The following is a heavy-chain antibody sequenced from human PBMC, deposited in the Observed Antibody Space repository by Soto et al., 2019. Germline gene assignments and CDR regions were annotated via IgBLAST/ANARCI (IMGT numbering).Heavy chain of an antibody. J-gene: IGHJ6*03. CDR3: AKSGYYYGSGSYRRYYYYYMDV. D-gene: IGHD3-10*01. CDR1: GFTFSSYA. Sequence: GGSLRLSCAASGFTFSSYAMSWVRQAPGKGLEWVSAISGSGGSTYYADSVKGRFTISRDNSKNTLYLQMNSLRAEDTAVYYCAKSGYYYGSGSYRRYYYYYMDVWGKGTTVTVSS. V-gene: IGHV3-23*01. CDR2: ISGSGGST.